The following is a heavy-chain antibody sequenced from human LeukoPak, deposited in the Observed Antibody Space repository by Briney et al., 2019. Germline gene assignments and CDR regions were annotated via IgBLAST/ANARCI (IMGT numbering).Heavy chain of an antibody. Sequence: GGSLRLSCAASGFTFSSYWMSWVRQAPGKGLEWVANIKQDGKEKYYADSVKGRFTIPRDNAKNTLYLKMNSLRAEDTAVYYCARDRGGMVRGVNNWFDPWGQGTLVTVSS. V-gene: IGHV3-7*01. CDR3: ARDRGGMVRGVNNWFDP. D-gene: IGHD3-10*01. CDR1: GFTFSSYW. J-gene: IGHJ5*02. CDR2: IKQDGKEK.